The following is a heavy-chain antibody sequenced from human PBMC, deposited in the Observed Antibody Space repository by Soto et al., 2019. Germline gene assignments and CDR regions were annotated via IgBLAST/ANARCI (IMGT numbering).Heavy chain of an antibody. J-gene: IGHJ6*03. Sequence: EVQLLESGGGLVQPGGSLRLSCAASGFTFSKYAMSWVRQAPGKGLDWVSAISGGAGTSYCTDSVKGRFTIARDNSKNTLYLQMNSLRAEDTAIYYCAKDLGADFYYYMDVWGKGTTVTVSS. CDR2: ISGGAGTS. CDR1: GFTFSKYA. CDR3: AKDLGADFYYYMDV. D-gene: IGHD7-27*01. V-gene: IGHV3-23*01.